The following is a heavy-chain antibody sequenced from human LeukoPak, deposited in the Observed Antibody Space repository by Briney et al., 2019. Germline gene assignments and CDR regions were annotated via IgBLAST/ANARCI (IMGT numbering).Heavy chain of an antibody. Sequence: GGSLRLSCAASGFSFDDYAMHWVRQAPGKGLEGVSLISGDGGSTYYADSVKGRFTISRDNSKNSLYLQKNSLRTEDTALYYCAKDIDRVVAATDDAFDIWGQGTMVTVSS. J-gene: IGHJ3*02. V-gene: IGHV3-43*02. CDR3: AKDIDRVVAATDDAFDI. CDR2: ISGDGGST. D-gene: IGHD2-15*01. CDR1: GFSFDDYA.